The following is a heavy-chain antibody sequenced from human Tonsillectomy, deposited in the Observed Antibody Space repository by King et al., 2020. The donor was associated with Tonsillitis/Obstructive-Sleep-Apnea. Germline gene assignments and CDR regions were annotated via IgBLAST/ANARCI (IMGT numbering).Heavy chain of an antibody. V-gene: IGHV3-30*01. D-gene: IGHD3-10*01. CDR3: ARDPGHWLDP. CDR1: GFPFSSYG. Sequence: VQLVESGGGVVQPGRSLRLSCAASGFPFSSYGMHWVRQAPGKGLEWVALVSYDGSNKYYADSVKGRFTIFRDNSKNTPYLQMNSLRAEDTTVYYCARDPGHWLDPWGQGTLVTVSS. CDR2: VSYDGSNK. J-gene: IGHJ5*02.